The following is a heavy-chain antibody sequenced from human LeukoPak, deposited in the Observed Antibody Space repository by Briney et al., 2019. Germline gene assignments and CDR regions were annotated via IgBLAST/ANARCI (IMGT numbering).Heavy chain of an antibody. D-gene: IGHD6-19*01. CDR1: GFTFSSYS. Sequence: GGSLRLSCAASGFTFSSYSMDWVRQAPGKGLEWVSSISSSSSYIYYADSVKGRFTISRDNAKNSLYLQMNSLRAEDTAVYYCARGSGYSSGWYYFDYWGQGTLVTVSS. V-gene: IGHV3-21*01. J-gene: IGHJ4*02. CDR3: ARGSGYSSGWYYFDY. CDR2: ISSSSSYI.